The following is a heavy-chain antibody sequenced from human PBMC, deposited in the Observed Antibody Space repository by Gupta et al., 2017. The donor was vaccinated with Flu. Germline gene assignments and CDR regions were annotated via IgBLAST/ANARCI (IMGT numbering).Heavy chain of an antibody. V-gene: IGHV4-39*01. CDR2: IYYSGST. CDR3: ARHDSNPGPNWFDP. J-gene: IGHJ5*02. CDR1: GGSISSSSYY. D-gene: IGHD6-13*01. Sequence: QLQLQESGPGLVKPSETLSLTCTVSGGSISSSSYYWGWIRQPPGKGLEWIGSIYYSGSTYYNLSLKSRVTVSVDTSKNQFSLKLSSVTAADTAVYYCARHDSNPGPNWFDPWGQGTLVTVSS.